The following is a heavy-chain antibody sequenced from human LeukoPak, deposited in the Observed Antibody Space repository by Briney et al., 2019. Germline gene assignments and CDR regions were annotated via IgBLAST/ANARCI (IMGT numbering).Heavy chain of an antibody. V-gene: IGHV3-23*01. J-gene: IGHJ4*02. CDR2: ISGSGGST. Sequence: PGGSLRLSCAASGFTLSSYGMSWVRQAPGKGLEWVSAISGSGGSTYYADSVKGRFTISRDNSKNTLYLQMNSLRAEDTAVYYCAKDGQRSRYYYDSSGIDYFDYWGQGTLVTVSS. D-gene: IGHD3-22*01. CDR3: AKDGQRSRYYYDSSGIDYFDY. CDR1: GFTLSSYG.